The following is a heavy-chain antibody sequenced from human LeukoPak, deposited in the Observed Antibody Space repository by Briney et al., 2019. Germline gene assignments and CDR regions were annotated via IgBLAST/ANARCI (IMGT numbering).Heavy chain of an antibody. J-gene: IGHJ4*02. D-gene: IGHD7-27*01. V-gene: IGHV6-1*01. CDR1: GDSVSSDSAI. Sequence: SQTLSLTCAISGDSVSSDSAIWNWIRQSPSRGLERLGRTFYRSKWYNDYAVSVKSRITVNPDTSNNQFSLQLNSVTPEDAAVYYCARGKLGTGFDYWDQGTLVTVSS. CDR2: TFYRSKWYN. CDR3: ARGKLGTGFDY.